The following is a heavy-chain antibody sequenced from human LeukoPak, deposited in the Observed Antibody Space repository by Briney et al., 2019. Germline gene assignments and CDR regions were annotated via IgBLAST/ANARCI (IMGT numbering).Heavy chain of an antibody. CDR2: IWYGGSNK. CDR3: ASPNYPDSSGYYTDYYYSMDV. Sequence: PGGSLRLSCAASGFTFSSYGMHWVRQAPGKGLEWVAVIWYGGSNKYYADSVKGRFTISRDNAKNTLYLEMNSLRAEDTAVYYCASPNYPDSSGYYTDYYYSMDVWGQGTTVTVSS. CDR1: GFTFSSYG. J-gene: IGHJ6*02. V-gene: IGHV3-33*08. D-gene: IGHD3-22*01.